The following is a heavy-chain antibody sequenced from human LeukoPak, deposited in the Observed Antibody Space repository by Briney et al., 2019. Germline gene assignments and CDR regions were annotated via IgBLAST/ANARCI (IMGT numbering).Heavy chain of an antibody. J-gene: IGHJ4*02. CDR2: ISYNGRGT. D-gene: IGHD3-3*01. CDR1: GFTFRSYA. CDR3: ARGGSTIFGALFDY. V-gene: IGHV3-64*01. Sequence: GGSLRLSCEVSGFTFRSYAMHWVRQAPGKGLEYVSAISYNGRGTHYAHSVKGRFTISRDNFKNTLYLQMGSLRPEDMAIYYCARGGSTIFGALFDYWGQGALVTVTS.